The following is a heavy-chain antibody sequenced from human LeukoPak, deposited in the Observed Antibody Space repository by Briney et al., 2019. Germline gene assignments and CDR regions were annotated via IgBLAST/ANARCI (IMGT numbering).Heavy chain of an antibody. CDR2: INHSGST. CDR1: GGSFSGYY. J-gene: IGHJ4*02. Sequence: SETLSLTCAVYGGSFSGYYWSWIRQPPGKGLEWIGEINHSGSTNYNPSLKSRVTISVDTSKNQFSLKLSSVTAADTAVYYCARDLRGLGPNFDYWGQGTLVTVAS. CDR3: ARDLRGLGPNFDY. V-gene: IGHV4-34*01. D-gene: IGHD3-16*01.